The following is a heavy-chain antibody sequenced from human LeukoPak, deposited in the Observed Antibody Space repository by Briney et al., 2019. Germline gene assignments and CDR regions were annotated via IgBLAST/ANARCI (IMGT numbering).Heavy chain of an antibody. CDR3: ARLDTIFGVAKGFDY. CDR1: GGSISSYY. J-gene: IGHJ4*02. Sequence: SETLSLTGTVSGGSISSYYWSWIRQPPGKGLEWIGYIYYSGSTKYNPSLKSRVTISVDTSKNQFSLKLSSVIAADTAVYYCARLDTIFGVAKGFDYWGQGILVTVSS. CDR2: IYYSGST. D-gene: IGHD3-3*01. V-gene: IGHV4-59*01.